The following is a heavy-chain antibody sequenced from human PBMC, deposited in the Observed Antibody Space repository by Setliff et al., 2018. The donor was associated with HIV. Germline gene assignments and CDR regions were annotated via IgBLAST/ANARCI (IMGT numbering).Heavy chain of an antibody. D-gene: IGHD2-15*01. CDR1: GFTVSSNY. V-gene: IGHV3-53*05. CDR3: AKDVCSGAYCYAYYYYGMDV. J-gene: IGHJ6*02. Sequence: LRLSCAASGFTVSSNYMSWVRQAPGKGLEWVSVIYSGGSTYYADSVKGRFTISRDNSKNTLYLQMNSLRVEDTAVYYCAKDVCSGAYCYAYYYYGMDVWGQGTMVTVSS. CDR2: IYSGGST.